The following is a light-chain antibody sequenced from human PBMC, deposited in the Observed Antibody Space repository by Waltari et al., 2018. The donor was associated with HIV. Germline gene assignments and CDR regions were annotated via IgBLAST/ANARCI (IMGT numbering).Light chain of an antibody. CDR1: SSNIGSNY. CDR3: AAWGNSLSLL. CDR2: RNN. J-gene: IGLJ2*01. Sequence: QSVLTQPPSASGTPGQRVTISFSGSSSNIGSNYVYWYQQLPGTAPKLLLYRNNKRPSGVPDRFSGSKYGTSASLAISGLRSEDEADYYCAAWGNSLSLLFGGGTKLTVL. V-gene: IGLV1-47*01.